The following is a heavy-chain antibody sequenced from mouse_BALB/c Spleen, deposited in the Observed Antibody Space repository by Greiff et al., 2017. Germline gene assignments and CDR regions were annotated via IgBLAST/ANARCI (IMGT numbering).Heavy chain of an antibody. D-gene: IGHD3-2*02. CDR1: GYTFTDYE. Sequence: VQLQQSGAELVRPGASVTLSCKASGYTFTDYEMHWVKQTPVHGLEWIGAIDPETGGTAYNQKFKGKATLTADKSSSTAYMELRSLTSEDSAVYYCTRRLWGYAMDYWGQGTSVTGSS. CDR2: IDPETGGT. V-gene: IGHV1-15*01. J-gene: IGHJ4*01. CDR3: TRRLWGYAMDY.